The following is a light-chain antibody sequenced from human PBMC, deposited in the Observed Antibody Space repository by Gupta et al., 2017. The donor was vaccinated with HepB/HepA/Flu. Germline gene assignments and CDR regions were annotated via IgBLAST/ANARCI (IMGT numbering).Light chain of an antibody. V-gene: IGKV1-16*01. CDR1: QDIRIY. J-gene: IGKJ5*01. CDR2: AAS. Sequence: DVQMTQSPSSLSASVGDRVTITRRASQDIRIYLAWFQQKPGKALKSLIYAASSLQSGVPSRFSGSGSGTDFTLTISSLQPEDFATYYCQQYNGYPITFGQGTRLEIK. CDR3: QQYNGYPIT.